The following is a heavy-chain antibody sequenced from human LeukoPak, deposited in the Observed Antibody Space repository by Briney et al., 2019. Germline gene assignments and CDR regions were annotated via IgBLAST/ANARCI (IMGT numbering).Heavy chain of an antibody. CDR2: IYYSGST. CDR1: GGSISSGGYY. CDR3: ASGYCSSTSCYGLDAFDI. J-gene: IGHJ3*02. D-gene: IGHD2-2*01. Sequence: KPSQTLSLTCTVSGGSISSGGYYWSWIRQHPGKGLEWIGYIYYSGSTYYNPSLKSRVTISVDTSKNQFSLKLSSVTVADTAVYYCASGYCSSTSCYGLDAFDIWGQGTMVTVSS. V-gene: IGHV4-31*03.